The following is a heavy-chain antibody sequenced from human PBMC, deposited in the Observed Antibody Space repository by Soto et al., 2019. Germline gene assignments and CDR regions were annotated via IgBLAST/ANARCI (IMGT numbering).Heavy chain of an antibody. D-gene: IGHD3-22*01. Sequence: SVKVSCKSSGFTFTSSAVQWVRQARGQRLEWIGWIVVGSGNTNYAQKFQERVTITRDMSTSTAYMELSSLRSEDTAVYYCAADCNYYDSSGFDYWGQGTLVTVS. J-gene: IGHJ4*02. CDR1: GFTFTSSA. CDR2: IVVGSGNT. CDR3: AADCNYYDSSGFDY. V-gene: IGHV1-58*01.